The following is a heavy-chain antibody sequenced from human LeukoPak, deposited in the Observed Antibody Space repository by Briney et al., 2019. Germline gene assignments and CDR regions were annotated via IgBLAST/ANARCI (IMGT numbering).Heavy chain of an antibody. Sequence: PGGSLRLSCAASGLTFSNYGMHWVRQAPGKGLEWVAVIWYDGSKQYYADSVKGRFTISRDNSKNTLYLQMNSLRAEDTAVYYCARDRMARYFDYWGQGTLVTVSS. CDR1: GLTFSNYG. J-gene: IGHJ4*02. D-gene: IGHD2-8*01. CDR2: IWYDGSKQ. CDR3: ARDRMARYFDY. V-gene: IGHV3-33*01.